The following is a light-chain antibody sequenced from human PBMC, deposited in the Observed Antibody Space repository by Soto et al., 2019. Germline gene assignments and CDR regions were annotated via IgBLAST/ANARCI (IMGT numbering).Light chain of an antibody. Sequence: EIVMTQSPATPSVSPGERATLSCRASQSVSSYLAWYQQKPGQAPRLLIYDASNRATGIPARFSGSGSGTDFTLTISSLEPEDFAVYYCQQRSNWLTFGGGTKVDI. CDR2: DAS. J-gene: IGKJ4*01. CDR3: QQRSNWLT. CDR1: QSVSSY. V-gene: IGKV3-11*01.